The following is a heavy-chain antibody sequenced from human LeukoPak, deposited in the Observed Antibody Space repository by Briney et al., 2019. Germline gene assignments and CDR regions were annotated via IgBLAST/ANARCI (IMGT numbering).Heavy chain of an antibody. V-gene: IGHV4-39*01. CDR1: GGSISSSSYY. Sequence: KPSETLSLTCTVSGGSISSSSYYWGWIRQPPGKGLEWIGSIYYSGSTYYNPSLKSRVTISVDTSKNQFSLKLSSVTAADTAVYYCARHRKGWELLWGQGTLDTVSS. D-gene: IGHD1-26*01. CDR2: IYYSGST. J-gene: IGHJ4*02. CDR3: ARHRKGWELL.